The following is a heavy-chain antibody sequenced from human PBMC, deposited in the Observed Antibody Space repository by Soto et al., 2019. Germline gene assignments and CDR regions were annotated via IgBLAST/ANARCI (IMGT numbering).Heavy chain of an antibody. CDR2: ISTDGNRQ. CDR3: ARDIYSYGSVGTPDI. Sequence: VAAISTDGNRQLYADSVKDRFTISRDNSRNTLDLQMNNLRTEDTGVYFCARDIYSYGSVGTPDIWGQGTMVTVSS. D-gene: IGHD5-18*01. J-gene: IGHJ3*02. V-gene: IGHV3-30-3*01.